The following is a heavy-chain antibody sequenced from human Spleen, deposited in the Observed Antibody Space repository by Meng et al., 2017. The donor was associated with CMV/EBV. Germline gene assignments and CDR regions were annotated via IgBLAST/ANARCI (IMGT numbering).Heavy chain of an antibody. J-gene: IGHJ6*02. D-gene: IGHD2-8*02. CDR3: ARVEGPAGAMLKYFYYYGMEV. Sequence: ASVKVSCKASGYTFTSHDINWVRQAPGQGLEWMGWINPNNGETGYAQEFQGRVTMTRDTSVSTVYMQLNSLRSEDTAVYYCARVEGPAGAMLKYFYYYGMEVWGPGTTVTVSS. V-gene: IGHV1-8*01. CDR2: INPNNGET. CDR1: GYTFTSHD.